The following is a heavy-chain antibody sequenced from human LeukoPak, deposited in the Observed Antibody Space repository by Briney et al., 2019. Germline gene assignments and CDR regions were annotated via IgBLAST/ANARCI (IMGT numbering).Heavy chain of an antibody. CDR3: ARDHDGDLDI. CDR2: IYYSGST. J-gene: IGHJ3*02. D-gene: IGHD3-16*01. V-gene: IGHV4-59*01. Sequence: SETLSLTCTVSGGSISFDYWSWIRQPPGKGLEWIGYIYYSGSTNYNPSLKSRVTISVDTSKNQFSLKLSSVTAADTAVYYCARDHDGDLDIWGQGTMVTVSS. CDR1: GGSISFDY.